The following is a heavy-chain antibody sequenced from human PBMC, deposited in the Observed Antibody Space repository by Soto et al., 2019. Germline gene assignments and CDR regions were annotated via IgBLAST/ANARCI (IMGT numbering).Heavy chain of an antibody. V-gene: IGHV4-31*03. CDR3: ARGGASSKWFDP. CDR1: GGSISSYASF. D-gene: IGHD2-15*01. CDR2: ISYSGTT. Sequence: SETLSLTCTVSGGSISSYASFWSWIRQLPGKGPEWIAFISYSGTTSYNPSLRSRVTISADTSKSQFSLNLTSVTAADTAVYYCARGGASSKWFDPWGQGTLVTVSS. J-gene: IGHJ5*02.